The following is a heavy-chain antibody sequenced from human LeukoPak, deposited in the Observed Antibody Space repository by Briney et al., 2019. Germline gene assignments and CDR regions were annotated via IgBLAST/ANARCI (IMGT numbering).Heavy chain of an antibody. Sequence: GGSLRLSCAASRFTFSSYSMNWVRQASGKGLEWVSYISSSSSIIYYADSVKGRFTISRDNAKNSLYLQMNSLRDEDTAVYYCASDRAAAALFDFWGQGTLVTVSS. CDR3: ASDRAAAALFDF. CDR1: RFTFSSYS. V-gene: IGHV3-48*02. J-gene: IGHJ4*02. D-gene: IGHD6-13*01. CDR2: ISSSSSII.